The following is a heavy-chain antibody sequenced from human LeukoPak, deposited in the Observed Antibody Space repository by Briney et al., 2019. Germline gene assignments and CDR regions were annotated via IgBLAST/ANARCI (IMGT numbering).Heavy chain of an antibody. CDR1: GYTFTSYD. Sequence: ASVKVSCKASGYTFTSYDINWVRQATGQGLEWMGWMNPNSGNTGYAQKFLGRVTITRNTSISTAYMELSSLRSEDTAVYYCARGYCSSTSCYGELDYWGQGTLVTVSS. CDR3: ARGYCSSTSCYGELDY. CDR2: MNPNSGNT. V-gene: IGHV1-8*03. D-gene: IGHD2-2*01. J-gene: IGHJ4*02.